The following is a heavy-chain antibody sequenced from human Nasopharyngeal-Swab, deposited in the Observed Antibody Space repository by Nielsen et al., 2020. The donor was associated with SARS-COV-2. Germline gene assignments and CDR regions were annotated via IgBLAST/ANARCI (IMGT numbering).Heavy chain of an antibody. Sequence: GESLKISCAASGFTFSSYAMHWVRQAPGKGLEWVAVISYDGSNKYYADSVKGRFTISRDNSKNTLYLQMNSLRAEDTAVYYCARDRPLGYSSGWYRFDYWGQGTLVTVSS. D-gene: IGHD6-19*01. J-gene: IGHJ4*02. CDR3: ARDRPLGYSSGWYRFDY. V-gene: IGHV3-30*04. CDR1: GFTFSSYA. CDR2: ISYDGSNK.